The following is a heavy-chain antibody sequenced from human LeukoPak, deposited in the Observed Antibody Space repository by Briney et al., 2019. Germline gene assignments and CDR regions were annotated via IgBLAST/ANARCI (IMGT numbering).Heavy chain of an antibody. Sequence: GGSLRLSCAASGFTFSNHWTHWVRQAPGKGLMWVSRINRDGSRTDYADSVKGRFTTSRDDAKNTLYLQVNSLRAEDTAVYFCARGGSDTAMAHDYWGQGTLVTVSS. V-gene: IGHV3-74*01. J-gene: IGHJ4*02. CDR2: INRDGSRT. CDR1: GFTFSNHW. CDR3: ARGGSDTAMAHDY. D-gene: IGHD5-18*01.